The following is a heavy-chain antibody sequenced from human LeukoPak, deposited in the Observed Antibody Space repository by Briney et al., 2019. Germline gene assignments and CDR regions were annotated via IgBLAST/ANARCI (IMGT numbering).Heavy chain of an antibody. CDR1: GGSISSYY. CDR2: IYTGGST. Sequence: SETLSLTCTVSGGSISSYYWSWIRQPAGKGLEWIGRIYTGGSTNYNPSLKSRVTMSVDTSKNQFSLKLSSVTAADTAVYYCARDSTAGYYYYYGMDVWGQGTTVTVPS. V-gene: IGHV4-4*07. J-gene: IGHJ6*02. CDR3: ARDSTAGYYYYYGMDV.